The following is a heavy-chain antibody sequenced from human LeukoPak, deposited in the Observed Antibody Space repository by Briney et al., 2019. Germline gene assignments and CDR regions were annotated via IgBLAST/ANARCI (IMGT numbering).Heavy chain of an antibody. CDR3: ARELRRTYGSVHAFDI. J-gene: IGHJ3*02. Sequence: PGGSLRLSCAASGFTFSSYAIKWVRQATGKGLEWVSAIGTAGDTYYPGSVKGRFTISRENAKNSLYLQMNSLRAGDTAVYYCARELRRTYGSVHAFDIWGQGTMVTVSS. CDR1: GFTFSSYA. CDR2: IGTAGDT. V-gene: IGHV3-13*01. D-gene: IGHD3-10*01.